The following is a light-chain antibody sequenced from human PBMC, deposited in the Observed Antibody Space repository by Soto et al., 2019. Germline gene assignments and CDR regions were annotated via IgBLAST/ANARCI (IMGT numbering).Light chain of an antibody. Sequence: EIVLTQSPGTLSLSPGERATLSCRASQSGLANYIAWYQQKPGQAPRLLIYRTSHRATGIPDRFSGSGSGTDFTLPISRLEPEDFAVYYCQRYGSWWTFGQGTKVEIK. V-gene: IGKV3-20*01. CDR2: RTS. J-gene: IGKJ1*01. CDR1: QSGLANY. CDR3: QRYGSWWT.